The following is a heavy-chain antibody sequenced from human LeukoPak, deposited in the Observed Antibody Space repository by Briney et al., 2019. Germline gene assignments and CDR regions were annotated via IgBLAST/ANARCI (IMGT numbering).Heavy chain of an antibody. CDR1: GFTFSSYS. CDR3: ARDGVSSWYYFDY. J-gene: IGHJ4*02. D-gene: IGHD6-13*01. V-gene: IGHV3-21*01. CDR2: ISSSSSYI. Sequence: GGSLRLSCAASGFTFSSYSMNWVRQAPGKGLEWVSSISSSSSYIYYADSVKGRFTISRDNAKNSLYLQMNSLRAEDTAVYYCARDGVSSWYYFDYWGQGTLVTVSS.